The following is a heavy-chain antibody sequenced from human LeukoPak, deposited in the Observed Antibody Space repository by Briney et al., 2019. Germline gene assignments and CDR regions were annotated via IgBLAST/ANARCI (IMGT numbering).Heavy chain of an antibody. V-gene: IGHV3-30*02. J-gene: IGHJ5*02. CDR1: GFTFSSYG. Sequence: RGSLRLSCAASGFTFSSYGMHWVRQAPGKGLEWVAFIRYDGSNKYYADSVKGRFTISRDNSKNTLYLQMNSLRAEDTAVYYCAKERTLYSSSRREFDPWGQGTLVTVSS. CDR2: IRYDGSNK. D-gene: IGHD6-13*01. CDR3: AKERTLYSSSRREFDP.